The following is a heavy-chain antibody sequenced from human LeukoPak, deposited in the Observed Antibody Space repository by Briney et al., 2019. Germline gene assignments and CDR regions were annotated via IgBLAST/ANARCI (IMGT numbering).Heavy chain of an antibody. Sequence: GESLKISCKGSGYSFTSYWIGWVRQMPGKGLEWTGIIYPGDSDTRYSPSFQGQVTISADKSISTAYLQWSSLKASDTAMYYCARYYYGSGSENWCDPWGQGTLVSVPS. CDR3: ARYYYGSGSENWCDP. D-gene: IGHD3-10*01. V-gene: IGHV5-51*01. CDR1: GYSFTSYW. J-gene: IGHJ5*02. CDR2: IYPGDSDT.